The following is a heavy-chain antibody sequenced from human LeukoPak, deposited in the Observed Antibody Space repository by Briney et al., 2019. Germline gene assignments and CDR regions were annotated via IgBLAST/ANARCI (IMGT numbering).Heavy chain of an antibody. V-gene: IGHV3-13*01. CDR1: GFTFSSYD. D-gene: IGHD5-24*01. CDR3: AKSGVENDAFDI. J-gene: IGHJ3*02. CDR2: IGTAGDT. Sequence: GSLRLSCAASGFTFSSYDMHWVRQATGKGLEWVSAIGTAGDTYYPGSVKGRFTISRENAKNSLYLQMNSLRAGDTAVYYCAKSGVENDAFDIWGQGTMVTVSS.